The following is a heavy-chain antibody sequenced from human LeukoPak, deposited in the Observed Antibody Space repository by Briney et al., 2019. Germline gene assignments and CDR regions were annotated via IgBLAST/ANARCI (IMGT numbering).Heavy chain of an antibody. J-gene: IGHJ4*02. D-gene: IGHD5-18*01. CDR2: LNGGGDIT. Sequence: PGGSLRLSCAASGFTFSSYAMSWVRQAPGKGLEWVSSLNGGGDITYYADSVKGRFTISRVNSRNTLYLQMNSLRAEDTAVYYCAKGQRWGQGTLVTVSS. CDR3: AKGQR. V-gene: IGHV3-23*01. CDR1: GFTFSSYA.